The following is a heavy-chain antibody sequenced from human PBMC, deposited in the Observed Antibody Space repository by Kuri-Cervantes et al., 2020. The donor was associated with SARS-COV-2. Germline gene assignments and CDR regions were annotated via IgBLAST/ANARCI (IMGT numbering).Heavy chain of an antibody. CDR3: ARDFFTMGRRGVDI. CDR2: ISYDGSNT. V-gene: IGHV3-30-3*01. D-gene: IGHD3-10*01. CDR1: GFTFSSYA. J-gene: IGHJ3*02. Sequence: GESLKISCAASGFTFSSYAIHWVRQAPGKGLEWVAIISYDGSNTYYADSVKGRLTISRDNSKNTLYLQMNSLRAEDTAVYYCARDFFTMGRRGVDIWGQGTMVTVSS.